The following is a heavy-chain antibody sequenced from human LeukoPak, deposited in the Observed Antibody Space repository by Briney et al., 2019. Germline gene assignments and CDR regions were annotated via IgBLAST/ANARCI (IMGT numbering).Heavy chain of an antibody. CDR3: AKSDWFDP. V-gene: IGHV3-74*03. CDR1: GFTLKNYW. Sequence: GGSLRLSCETSGFTLKNYWMSWLRRAPGKGLGWVSRSKYDGSTAMYAESVKGRFTISRDNARGTLYLQMNSLRVDDTAVYYCAKSDWFDPCGRGILVTVSS. J-gene: IGHJ5*02. CDR2: SKYDGSTA.